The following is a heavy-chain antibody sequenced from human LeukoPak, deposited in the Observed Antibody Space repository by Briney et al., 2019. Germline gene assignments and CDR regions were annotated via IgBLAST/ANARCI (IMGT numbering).Heavy chain of an antibody. J-gene: IGHJ4*02. V-gene: IGHV4-38-2*01. CDR2: IYHSGST. CDR3: ARNRSVTTTPGFDH. Sequence: SETLSLTCAVSGYSIRSGEYWGWIRQSPGKGLEWIASIYHSGSTHYNPSLKSRVTISVDTSKNQFSLMLSSVTAAYTAVYYCARNRSVTTTPGFDHWGQGTLVTVSS. D-gene: IGHD4-17*01. CDR1: GYSIRSGEY.